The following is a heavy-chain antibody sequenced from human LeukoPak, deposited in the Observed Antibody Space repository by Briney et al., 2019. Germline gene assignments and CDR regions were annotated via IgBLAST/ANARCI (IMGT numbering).Heavy chain of an antibody. CDR3: ARRAGAYSHPYDY. V-gene: IGHV3-30*02. CDR2: IRFDGSEK. D-gene: IGHD4/OR15-4a*01. CDR1: GFTFSTSV. Sequence: PGGSLRLSCAASGFTFSTSVMHWVRQAPGKGLEWLSFIRFDGSEKYYADSVKARFSISRDNSMNTLYLQMNSLRPEDTAVYYCARRAGAYSHPYDYWGQGTLVTVSS. J-gene: IGHJ4*02.